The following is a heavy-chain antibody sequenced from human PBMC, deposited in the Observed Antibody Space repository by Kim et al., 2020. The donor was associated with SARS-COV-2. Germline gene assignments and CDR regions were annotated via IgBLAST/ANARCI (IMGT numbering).Heavy chain of an antibody. CDR3: AAAGGSSGFSY. J-gene: IGHJ4*02. D-gene: IGHD1-26*01. CDR2: NT. Sequence: NTNYERKFQERVTITRDMSTSAAYMELSSLRSEETAVYCCAAAGGSSGFSYWGQGTLVTVSS. V-gene: IGHV1-58*01.